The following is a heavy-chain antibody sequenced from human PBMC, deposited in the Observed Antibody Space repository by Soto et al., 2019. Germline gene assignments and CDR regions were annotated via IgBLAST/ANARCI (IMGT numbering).Heavy chain of an antibody. CDR1: GASISSGGYS. CDR3: ARGVDGNYYYYWYFDD. D-gene: IGHD1-26*01. Sequence: QVQLQESGSGLVNPSQTLSLTCAVSGASISSGGYSWSWIRQTPGKGLEWIRHIYHSGTTDYNPSLKSRVTMSVDRSKNHFSLELSSVTAADTAVYYCARGVDGNYYYYWYFDDLGRGTLVTVSS. CDR2: IYHSGTT. V-gene: IGHV4-30-2*01. J-gene: IGHJ2*01.